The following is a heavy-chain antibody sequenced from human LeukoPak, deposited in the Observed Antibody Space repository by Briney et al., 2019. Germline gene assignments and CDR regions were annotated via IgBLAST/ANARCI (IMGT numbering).Heavy chain of an antibody. CDR1: GFTFDDYA. V-gene: IGHV3-9*01. CDR2: ISWNSGSI. J-gene: IGHJ3*02. Sequence: PGGSLRLSCAASGFTFDDYAMHWVRHAPGKGLEWVSGISWNSGSIGYADSVKGRFTISRDNAKNSLYLQMNSLRAEDTALYYCARGYSSSWYGDAFDIWGQGTMVTVSS. D-gene: IGHD6-13*01. CDR3: ARGYSSSWYGDAFDI.